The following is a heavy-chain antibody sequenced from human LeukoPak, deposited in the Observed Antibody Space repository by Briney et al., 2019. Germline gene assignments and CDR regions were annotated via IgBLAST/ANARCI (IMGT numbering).Heavy chain of an antibody. CDR1: GFSFRSYE. CDR3: AYTIFGLIAL. J-gene: IGHJ1*01. CDR2: ISTSGSSI. Sequence: GGSLRLSCAASGFSFRSYEMNWVRQAPGKGLEWVSYISTSGSSIHYADSVRGRFTISRDNAKNSLYLQMNSLRVGDTAVYYCAYTIFGLIALWGQGTLVTVSS. D-gene: IGHD3-3*01. V-gene: IGHV3-48*03.